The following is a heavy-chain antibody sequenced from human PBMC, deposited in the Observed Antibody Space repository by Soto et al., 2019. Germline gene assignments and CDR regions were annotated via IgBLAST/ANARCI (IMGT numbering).Heavy chain of an antibody. CDR2: INSDGSST. Sequence: QPGGSLRLSCAASGFTFSSYWMHWVRQAPGKGLVWVSRINSDGSSTSYADSVKGRFTISRDNAKNTLYLQMNSLRAEDTAVYYCAREGSSGWTGNDAFDIWGQGTMVTVSS. CDR3: AREGSSGWTGNDAFDI. D-gene: IGHD6-19*01. V-gene: IGHV3-74*01. CDR1: GFTFSSYW. J-gene: IGHJ3*02.